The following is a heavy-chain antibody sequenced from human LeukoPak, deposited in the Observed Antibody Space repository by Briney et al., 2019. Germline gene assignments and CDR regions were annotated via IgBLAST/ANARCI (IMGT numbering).Heavy chain of an antibody. CDR1: GFTFSSYE. CDR2: ISSSGSTI. CDR3: ARAGFDTAMGPGGWFDP. J-gene: IGHJ5*02. D-gene: IGHD5-18*01. V-gene: IGHV3-48*03. Sequence: PGGSLRLSCAASGFTFSSYEMNWVRQAPGKGLEWVSYISSSGSTICYADSVKGRFTISRDNAKNSLYLQMNSLRAEDTAVYYCARAGFDTAMGPGGWFDPWGQGTLVTVSS.